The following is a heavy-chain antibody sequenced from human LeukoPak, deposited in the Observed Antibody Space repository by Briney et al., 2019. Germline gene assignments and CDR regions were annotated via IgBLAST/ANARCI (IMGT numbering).Heavy chain of an antibody. V-gene: IGHV4-31*11. J-gene: IGHJ1*01. Sequence: SQTLSLTCAVSGGSISSGGYSWSWIRQHPGKGLEWIGYIYYSGSTYYNPSLKSRVTISVDTSKNQFSLKLSSVTAADTAVYYCARYDYYDSSGYQEYFQHWGQGTLVTVSS. D-gene: IGHD3-22*01. CDR1: GGSISSGGYS. CDR3: ARYDYYDSSGYQEYFQH. CDR2: IYYSGST.